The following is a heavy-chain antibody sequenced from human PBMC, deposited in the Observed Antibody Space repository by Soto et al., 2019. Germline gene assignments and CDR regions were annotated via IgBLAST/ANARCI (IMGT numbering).Heavy chain of an antibody. V-gene: IGHV3-23*01. CDR1: RFTFTSYA. Sequence: GGSLRLSCVASRFTFTSYAMSWVRQAPGKGLEWVAAISASGGATIHADSVKGRLTISRDNSKNTLYLQMNSLRAEDTAVYDCAKDVEGGSLFRGAFDYWGQGTQVTVSS. D-gene: IGHD1-26*01. CDR2: ISASGGAT. J-gene: IGHJ4*02. CDR3: AKDVEGGSLFRGAFDY.